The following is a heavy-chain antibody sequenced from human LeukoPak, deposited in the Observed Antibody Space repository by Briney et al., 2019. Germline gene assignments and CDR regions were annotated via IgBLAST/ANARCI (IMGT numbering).Heavy chain of an antibody. CDR1: GGSISSSSYY. Sequence: PSETLSLTCTVSGGSISSSSYYWGWIRQPPGKGLEWIGSIYYSGNTYYNPSLKSRVIISVDTARNQFSLKLSSVTAADTAVYYCARLPRGIIFGGVIRYYFDDCGQGTLVTVSS. V-gene: IGHV4-39*01. CDR2: IYYSGNT. CDR3: ARLPRGIIFGGVIRYYFDD. J-gene: IGHJ4*02. D-gene: IGHD3-16*01.